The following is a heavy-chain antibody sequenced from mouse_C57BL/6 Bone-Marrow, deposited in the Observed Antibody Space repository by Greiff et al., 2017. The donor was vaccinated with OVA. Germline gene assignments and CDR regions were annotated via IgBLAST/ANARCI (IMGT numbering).Heavy chain of an antibody. V-gene: IGHV1-82*01. CDR1: GYAFSSSW. CDR3: ARRDYGNSEFAY. J-gene: IGHJ3*01. D-gene: IGHD2-1*01. Sequence: QVQLQQPGPELVKPGASVKISCKASGYAFSSSWMNWVKQRPGKGLEWIGRIYPGDGDTNYNGKFKGKATLTADKSSSTAYMQLSSLTSEDSAVYFCARRDYGNSEFAYWGQGTLVTVSA. CDR2: IYPGDGDT.